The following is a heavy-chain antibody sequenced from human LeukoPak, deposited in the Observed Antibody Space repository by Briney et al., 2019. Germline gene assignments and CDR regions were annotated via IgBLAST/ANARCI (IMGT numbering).Heavy chain of an antibody. J-gene: IGHJ6*03. CDR2: IRYDGSNK. Sequence: PGGSLRLSCAASGFTFSSYGMHWVRQAPGKGLEWVAFIRYDGSNKYYADSVKGRFTISRDNSKNTLYLQMNSLRAEDTAVYYCAKDPWTYGDYEYYYMDVWGKGTTVTVSS. V-gene: IGHV3-30*02. CDR1: GFTFSSYG. D-gene: IGHD4-17*01. CDR3: AKDPWTYGDYEYYYMDV.